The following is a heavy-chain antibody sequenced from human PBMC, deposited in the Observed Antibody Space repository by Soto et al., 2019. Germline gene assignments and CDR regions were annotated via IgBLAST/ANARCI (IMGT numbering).Heavy chain of an antibody. D-gene: IGHD1-26*01. CDR3: ARGNSPNWSIDY. Sequence: QVQLQQWGAGLLKPSETLSLTCAVYGGSFSGYDWSWIRQPPGKGLEWIGEINHSGSTNYNPSLKSRVTISVDPSKNQFSLKLSSVTAADTAVYYCARGNSPNWSIDYWGQGTLVTVSS. J-gene: IGHJ4*02. CDR2: INHSGST. V-gene: IGHV4-34*01. CDR1: GGSFSGYD.